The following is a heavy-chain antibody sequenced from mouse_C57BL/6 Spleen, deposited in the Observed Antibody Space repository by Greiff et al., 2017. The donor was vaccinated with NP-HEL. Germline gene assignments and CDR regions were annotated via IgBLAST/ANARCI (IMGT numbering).Heavy chain of an antibody. CDR2: IDPENGYT. J-gene: IGHJ3*01. CDR3: TTLYGYTFAY. D-gene: IGHD2-2*01. V-gene: IGHV14-4*01. CDR1: GFNIKDDY. Sequence: VQLQQSGAELVRPGASVKLSCTASGFNIKDDYMHWVKQRPEPGLEWIGWIDPENGYTEYASKFQGKATITADTSSNTAYLQLSSLTSEDTAVYYCTTLYGYTFAYWGQGTLVTVSA.